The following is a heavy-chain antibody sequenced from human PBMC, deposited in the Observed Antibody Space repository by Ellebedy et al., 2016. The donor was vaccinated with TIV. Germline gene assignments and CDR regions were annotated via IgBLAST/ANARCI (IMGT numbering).Heavy chain of an antibody. V-gene: IGHV3-21*01. D-gene: IGHD5-18*01. CDR1: GFTFSNYS. CDR3: ARVARGYNYGWAMDV. CDR2: ISTSSNYI. J-gene: IGHJ6*02. Sequence: GESLKISCAASGFTFSNYSMNWVRQAPGKGLEWISSISTSSNYIYYADSVKGRFTISRNNAKNSLYLQMNSLRAEDTAVYYWARVARGYNYGWAMDVWGQGTTVTVSS.